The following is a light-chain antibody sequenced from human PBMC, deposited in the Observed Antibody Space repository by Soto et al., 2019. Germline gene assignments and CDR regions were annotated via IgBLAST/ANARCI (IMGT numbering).Light chain of an antibody. V-gene: IGLV1-40*01. CDR2: GNS. J-gene: IGLJ1*01. CDR3: KSYDNSLSVYV. Sequence: QSLLTQPPSVSGAPGQRVTISCTGSISNIGAHYDVHWYQQLPGTAPKLLIYGNSNRPSGVPDRFSGSKSGTSASLAITGLQAEDEADYYCKSYDNSLSVYVFGTGTKVTVL. CDR1: ISNIGAHYD.